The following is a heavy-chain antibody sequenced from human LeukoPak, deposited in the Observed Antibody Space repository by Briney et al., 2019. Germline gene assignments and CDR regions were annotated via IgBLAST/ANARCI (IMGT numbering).Heavy chain of an antibody. V-gene: IGHV3-7*01. CDR3: ARIPAIYYYYMDV. CDR1: GFTFSNYW. CDR2: IKQDGSEK. D-gene: IGHD2-2*01. Sequence: GGSLRLSCAASGFTFSNYWMSWVRQAPGKGLEWVVNIKQDGSEKYYVDSRKGRFTISRDNAKNLLYLQMNSLRAEDTAVYYCARIPAIYYYYMDVWGKGTTVTVSS. J-gene: IGHJ6*03.